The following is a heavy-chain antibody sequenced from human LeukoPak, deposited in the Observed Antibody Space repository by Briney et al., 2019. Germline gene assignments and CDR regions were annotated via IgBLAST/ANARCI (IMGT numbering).Heavy chain of an antibody. J-gene: IGHJ4*02. CDR1: GFTVSGNY. CDR2: IYSGGST. Sequence: GGSLRLSCAASGFTVSGNYMSWVRQAPGKGLEWVSLIYSGGSTYYADSVKGRFTVSRDSSKNTLYLQMNSLRADDTAVYYCAGAYSGAGRKDYWGQGTLVTVSS. D-gene: IGHD1-26*01. V-gene: IGHV3-53*01. CDR3: AGAYSGAGRKDY.